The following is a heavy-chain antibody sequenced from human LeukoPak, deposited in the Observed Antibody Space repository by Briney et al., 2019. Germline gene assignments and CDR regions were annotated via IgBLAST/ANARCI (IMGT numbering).Heavy chain of an antibody. CDR3: ARQGSGSLGDY. Sequence: PSETLSLTCTVSGGSISSSSYYWGWIRQPPGKGLEWIGSIYYSGSTYYNPSLKSRVTISVDTSKNQFSLKLSSVTAADTAVYYCARQGSGSLGDYWGQGTLVTVSS. CDR1: GGSISSSSYY. D-gene: IGHD3-10*01. J-gene: IGHJ4*02. V-gene: IGHV4-39*01. CDR2: IYYSGST.